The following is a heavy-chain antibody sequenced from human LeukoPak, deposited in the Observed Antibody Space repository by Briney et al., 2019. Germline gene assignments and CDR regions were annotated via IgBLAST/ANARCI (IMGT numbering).Heavy chain of an antibody. J-gene: IGHJ5*02. D-gene: IGHD2-15*01. CDR1: GGSFSGYY. CDR2: INHSGST. CDR3: ARALGYCSGGSCYPFDP. V-gene: IGHV4-34*01. Sequence: PSETLSLTCAVYGGSFSGYYWSWIRQPPGKGLEWIGEINHSGSTNYNPSLKSRVTISVDTSKNQFSLKLSSVTAADTAVYYCARALGYCSGGSCYPFDPWGQGALVTVSS.